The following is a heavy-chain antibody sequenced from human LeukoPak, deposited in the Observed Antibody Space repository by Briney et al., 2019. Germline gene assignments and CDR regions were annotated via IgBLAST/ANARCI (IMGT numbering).Heavy chain of an antibody. D-gene: IGHD4-17*01. CDR3: ARRPYYGDYGYFDL. CDR1: GGSISSSSYY. V-gene: IGHV4-39*01. J-gene: IGHJ2*01. Sequence: SETLSLTCTVSGGSISSSSYYWGWIRQPPGKGLVGIGSIYYSGSTYYNPSLKSRVTISVDTSKNQFSLKLSSVTAADTAVYYCARRPYYGDYGYFDLWGRGTLVTVSS. CDR2: IYYSGST.